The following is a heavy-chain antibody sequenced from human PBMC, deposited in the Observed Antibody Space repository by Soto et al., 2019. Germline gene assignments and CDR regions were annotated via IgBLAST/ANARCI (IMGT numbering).Heavy chain of an antibody. V-gene: IGHV4-31*03. J-gene: IGHJ4*02. Sequence: QVQLQESGPGLVKASQTLSLICSVPGESISSGGYYWSWIRHHPGKGLEWIGYIYDSESAYYNPSLKCRVTISMDTSKNHFAMKLSSVTAADTAVYYCARASSSSSAADYWGQGTLITVSS. CDR3: ARASSSSSAADY. CDR1: GESISSGGYY. D-gene: IGHD6-6*01. CDR2: IYDSESA.